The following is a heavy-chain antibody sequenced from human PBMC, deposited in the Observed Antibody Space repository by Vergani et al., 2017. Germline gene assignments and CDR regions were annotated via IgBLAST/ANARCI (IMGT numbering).Heavy chain of an antibody. CDR2: IHYSENT. V-gene: IGHV4-59*02. J-gene: IGHJ5*02. CDR3: ASANHSGQRADR. D-gene: IGHD5-18*01. CDR1: GASVNSYY. Sequence: QVKLQESGPGLVKPSETLSLTCTVSGASVNSYYWSWIRQPPGKGLEWIGSIHYSENTNYNPSLKTRVTISVDTSKNQFSLTLTSVTAADTAVYYCASANHSGQRADRWGQGILVTVTS.